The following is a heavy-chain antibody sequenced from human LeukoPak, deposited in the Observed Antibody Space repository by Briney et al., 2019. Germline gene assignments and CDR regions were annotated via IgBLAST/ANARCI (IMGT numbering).Heavy chain of an antibody. CDR3: ARAKSYDYGDYEDN. Sequence: SETLSLTCAVYGGSFSGYYWSWIRQPPGKGLEWIGEINHSGSTYYNPSLKSRVTISVDTSKNQFSLKLSSVTAADTAVYYCARAKSYDYGDYEDNWGQGTLVTVSS. J-gene: IGHJ4*02. D-gene: IGHD4-17*01. CDR2: INHSGST. CDR1: GGSFSGYY. V-gene: IGHV4-34*01.